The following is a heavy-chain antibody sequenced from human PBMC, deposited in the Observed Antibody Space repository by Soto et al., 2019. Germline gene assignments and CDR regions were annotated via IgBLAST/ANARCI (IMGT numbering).Heavy chain of an antibody. V-gene: IGHV3-48*02. Sequence: HPGGSLRLSCAASGFTFSSYSMNWVRQAPGKGLEWVSYISSSSSTIYYADSVKGRFTISRDNAKNSLYLQMNSLRDEDTAMYYCARDPPVKQWLVRRTNWFDPWGQGTLVTVSS. CDR3: ARDPPVKQWLVRRTNWFDP. CDR1: GFTFSSYS. D-gene: IGHD6-19*01. J-gene: IGHJ5*02. CDR2: ISSSSSTI.